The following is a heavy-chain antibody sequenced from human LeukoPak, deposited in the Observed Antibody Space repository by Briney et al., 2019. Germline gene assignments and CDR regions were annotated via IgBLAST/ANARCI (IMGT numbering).Heavy chain of an antibody. V-gene: IGHV1-69*04. CDR2: LIPILGVT. J-gene: IGHJ3*02. D-gene: IGHD3-22*01. Sequence: SVKVSCKASGGTISSYAISWVRRAPGQGLEWMGRLIPILGVTNYAQKFQDRVTITADKFTSAAYMELSSLRSEDTAVYYCARARDYYSDGTGFHPCDIWGQGPMVTVSS. CDR1: GGTISSYA. CDR3: ARARDYYSDGTGFHPCDI.